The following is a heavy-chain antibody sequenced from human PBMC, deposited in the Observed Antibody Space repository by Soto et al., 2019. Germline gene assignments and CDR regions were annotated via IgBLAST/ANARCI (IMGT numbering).Heavy chain of an antibody. CDR3: ARDTASDRAVLLWFGESSVHDAFDI. CDR2: ISAYNGNT. V-gene: IGHV1-18*01. Sequence: ASVKVSCKASGYTFTSYGISWVRQAPGQGLERMGWISAYNGNTNYAQKLQGRVTMTTDTSTSTAYMELRSLRSDDTAVYYCARDTASDRAVLLWFGESSVHDAFDIWGQGTMVTVSS. D-gene: IGHD3-10*01. J-gene: IGHJ3*02. CDR1: GYTFTSYG.